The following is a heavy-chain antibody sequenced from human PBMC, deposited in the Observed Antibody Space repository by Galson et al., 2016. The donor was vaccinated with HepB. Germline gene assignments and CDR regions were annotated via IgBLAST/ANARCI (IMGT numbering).Heavy chain of an antibody. J-gene: IGHJ3*02. V-gene: IGHV4-31*03. CDR2: VYFSGSP. CDR1: GGSISGDDYY. Sequence: TLSLTCTVSGGSISGDDYYWSWIRQHPGKGLEWIGYVYFSGSPYYNPSLKSRVTISVDTSKNHFSLRLSSVTAADTAGYFCARDSGDLDAFDIWGQGTMVTVSS. CDR3: ARDSGDLDAFDI. D-gene: IGHD1-26*01.